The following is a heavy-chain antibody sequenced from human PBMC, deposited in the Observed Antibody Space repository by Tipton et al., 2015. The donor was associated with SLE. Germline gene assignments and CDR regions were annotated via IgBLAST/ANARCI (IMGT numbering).Heavy chain of an antibody. Sequence: TLSLTCTVSGGSISGYYWSWIRQPPGKGLEWIGYVYSSGSTNYNPSLKSRVTISVDTSKNQFSLKLSSVTAADTAVYYCARGFPHTIAAAGYYFDYWGQGTLVTVSS. CDR1: GGSISGYY. CDR2: VYSSGST. CDR3: ARGFPHTIAAAGYYFDY. D-gene: IGHD6-13*01. V-gene: IGHV4-59*12. J-gene: IGHJ4*02.